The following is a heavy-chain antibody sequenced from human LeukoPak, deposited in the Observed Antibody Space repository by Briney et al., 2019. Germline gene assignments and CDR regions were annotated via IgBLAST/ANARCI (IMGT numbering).Heavy chain of an antibody. J-gene: IGHJ4*02. Sequence: GRSLRHSCAASGFTFSSYGMHWVRQAPGKGLEGVAVIWYDGSNKYYADSVKGRFTISRDSSKNTLYLQMNRLRAEDTAVYYCAKDGVAVAGPDYFDYWGQGTLVTVSS. D-gene: IGHD6-19*01. V-gene: IGHV3-33*06. CDR1: GFTFSSYG. CDR3: AKDGVAVAGPDYFDY. CDR2: IWYDGSNK.